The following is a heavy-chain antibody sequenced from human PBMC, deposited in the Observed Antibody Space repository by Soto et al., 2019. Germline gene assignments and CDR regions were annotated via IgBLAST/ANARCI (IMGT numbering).Heavy chain of an antibody. CDR3: ARVEFGGSSGYAFDI. J-gene: IGHJ3*02. Sequence: QVQLVESGGGVVQPGRSLRLSCAASGFTFTNYGMHWVRQAPGKELEWVGFISYDGSDERYADSVRGRFTISRDNSKNTVNVQMNSLRVEDTAVYYCARVEFGGSSGYAFDIWGQGTMVTVSS. V-gene: IGHV3-30*04. D-gene: IGHD2-15*01. CDR1: GFTFTNYG. CDR2: ISYDGSDE.